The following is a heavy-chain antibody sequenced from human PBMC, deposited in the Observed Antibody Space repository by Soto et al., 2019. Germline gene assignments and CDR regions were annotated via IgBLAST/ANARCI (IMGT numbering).Heavy chain of an antibody. CDR3: AREVAPVAGTLNY. Sequence: QVQLVQSGAEVKKPGASVKVSCTASGYTFTSYDINWVRQATGQRLEWMGWMNPNSGNTGYAQKFQGRVTMTRNTSISTAYMELSSLRSEDTAVYYCAREVAPVAGTLNYWGQGTLVTVSS. CDR2: MNPNSGNT. V-gene: IGHV1-8*01. J-gene: IGHJ4*02. CDR1: GYTFTSYD. D-gene: IGHD6-19*01.